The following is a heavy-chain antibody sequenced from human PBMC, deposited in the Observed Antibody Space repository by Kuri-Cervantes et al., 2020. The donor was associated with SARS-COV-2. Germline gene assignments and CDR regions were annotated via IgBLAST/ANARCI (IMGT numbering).Heavy chain of an antibody. CDR3: AISGYDLAYYYYYYMDV. CDR2: INPNSGGT. J-gene: IGHJ6*03. Sequence: ASVKVSCKASGYTFTGYYMYWVRQAPGQGLEWMGWINPNSGGTNYAQKFQGRVTMTRDTSISTAYMELSRLRSDDTAVYYCAISGYDLAYYYYYYMDVWGKGTTVTVSS. V-gene: IGHV1-2*02. CDR1: GYTFTGYY. D-gene: IGHD5-12*01.